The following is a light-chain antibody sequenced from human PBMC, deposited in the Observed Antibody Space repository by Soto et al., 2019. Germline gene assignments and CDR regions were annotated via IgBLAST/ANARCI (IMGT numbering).Light chain of an antibody. J-gene: IGKJ1*01. CDR2: GTS. CDR3: EQYGSSPRT. Sequence: EIVLTQSPGTLSLSPGDTATLSCRASQSVRSSFLGWYQQKTGQPPRLLIFGTSNRAPGIPDRFSGRASGTDFTLTISRLEPEDFAVYYCEQYGSSPRTFGQGTKVDIK. CDR1: QSVRSSF. V-gene: IGKV3-20*01.